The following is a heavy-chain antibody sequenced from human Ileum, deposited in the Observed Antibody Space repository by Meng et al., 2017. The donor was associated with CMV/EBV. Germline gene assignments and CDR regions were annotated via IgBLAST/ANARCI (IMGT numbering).Heavy chain of an antibody. D-gene: IGHD5-12*01. Sequence: SVKVSCKSSGGTFGNYAINWVRQAPEQGPEWLGGFIPIYGTANYAQKFQGRVMITADDSTSTASMELNSLRSEDTAVYYCARGRFSGHDLGNQQWLPFYYYYGMDVWGQGTMVTVSS. CDR3: ARGRFSGHDLGNQQWLPFYYYYGMDV. CDR2: FIPIYGTA. CDR1: GGTFGNYA. J-gene: IGHJ6*02. V-gene: IGHV1-69*13.